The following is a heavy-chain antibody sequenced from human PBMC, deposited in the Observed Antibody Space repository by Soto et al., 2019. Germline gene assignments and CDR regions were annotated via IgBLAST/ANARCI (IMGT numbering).Heavy chain of an antibody. D-gene: IGHD3-9*01. CDR3: ASRLGGNYDILTGVDRYFDY. Sequence: GASVKVSCKVSGYTLTELSMHWVRQAPGKGLEWMVGFDPEDGETLYAQKFQGRVTMTEDTSTDTAYMELNSLRSEDTAVYYCASRLGGNYDILTGVDRYFDYWGQGTLVTVSS. CDR2: FDPEDGET. V-gene: IGHV1-24*01. CDR1: GYTLTELS. J-gene: IGHJ4*02.